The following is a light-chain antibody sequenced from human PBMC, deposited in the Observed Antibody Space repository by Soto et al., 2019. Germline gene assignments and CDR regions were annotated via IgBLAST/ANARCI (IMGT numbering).Light chain of an antibody. CDR2: DAS. V-gene: IGKV1-39*01. CDR3: QQSYVTPLT. CDR1: LPINSD. Sequence: DIQLTQSPSSLSASKGATVTITCRASLPINSDLTWYQQKPGKPPRLLLYDASSLQIGVSSRFSGSDSGTDFTLTISDLQPDDLGTYYCQQSYVTPLTFGGGTKLEI. J-gene: IGKJ4*01.